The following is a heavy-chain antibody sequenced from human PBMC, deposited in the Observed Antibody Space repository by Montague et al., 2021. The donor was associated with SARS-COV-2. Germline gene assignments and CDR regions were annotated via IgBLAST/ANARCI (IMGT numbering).Heavy chain of an antibody. D-gene: IGHD3-22*01. CDR3: ARAYITMIVVVSAFDI. V-gene: IGHV4-31*03. J-gene: IGHJ3*02. CDR1: GGSISSGGYY. Sequence: TLSLTCTVSGGSISSGGYYWSWIRQHPGKGLEWIGYIYYSGSTYYNPSLKSRVTISVDTSKNLFSLKLSSVTAADTAVYYCARAYITMIVVVSAFDIWGQGTMVTVSS. CDR2: IYYSGST.